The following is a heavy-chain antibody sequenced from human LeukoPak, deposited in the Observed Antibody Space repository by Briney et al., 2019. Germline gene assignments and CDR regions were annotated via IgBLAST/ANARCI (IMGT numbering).Heavy chain of an antibody. CDR1: GGSLTNYY. CDR3: ARVAKHFRGGLSFYYMDV. V-gene: IGHV4-59*01. CDR2: ICYSGST. J-gene: IGHJ6*03. Sequence: SETLCLTCTVSGGSLTNYYWSWIRQPPGKGLDWIGHICYSGSTNYNPSLKSRVTISLDTSKNQFSLKVISATAADTAVYYCARVAKHFRGGLSFYYMDVWGKGTTVTISS. D-gene: IGHD3-10*01.